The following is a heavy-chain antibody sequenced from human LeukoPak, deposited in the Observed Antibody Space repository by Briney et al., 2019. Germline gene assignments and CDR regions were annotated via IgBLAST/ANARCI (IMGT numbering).Heavy chain of an antibody. V-gene: IGHV1-8*02. CDR2: MNPNSGNT. Sequence: ASVKVSCKASGYTFTSYDINWVRQATGQGLEWMGWMNPNSGNTGSAQKFQGRVTMTRNTSISTAYMELSSLRSEDTAVYYCARGRITMVRGVSYYYYYYMDVWGKGTTVTVSS. J-gene: IGHJ6*03. CDR1: GYTFTSYD. CDR3: ARGRITMVRGVSYYYYYYMDV. D-gene: IGHD3-10*01.